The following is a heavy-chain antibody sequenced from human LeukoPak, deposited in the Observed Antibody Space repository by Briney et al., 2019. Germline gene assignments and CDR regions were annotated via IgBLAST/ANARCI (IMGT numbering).Heavy chain of an antibody. CDR1: GFTFSNAW. V-gene: IGHV3-15*01. J-gene: IGHJ4*02. Sequence: PGGSLRLSCAASGFTFSNAWMSWVRQAPGKGLEWVGRIKSKTDGGTTVYAAPVKGRFTISRDDSKNTLYMQMNSLKTEDTAVYYCTTGEESSYDYVWGSYRYTHDYWGQGTLVTVSS. CDR3: TTGEESSYDYVWGSYRYTHDY. CDR2: IKSKTDGGTT. D-gene: IGHD3-16*02.